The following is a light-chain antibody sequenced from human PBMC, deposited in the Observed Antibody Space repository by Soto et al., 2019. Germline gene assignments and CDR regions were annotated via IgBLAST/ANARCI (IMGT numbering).Light chain of an antibody. CDR1: QNIERW. CDR2: DVS. CDR3: QQFKSGTWT. V-gene: IGKV1-5*01. Sequence: DIQITQSPSTLSASVGDRVTITCRASQNIERWLAWYQQKPGKAPKLLLYDVSSLESGVPSRFSGSGSATEFILTINGXQPDDFATYFCQQFKSGTWTFGQGTKVDTK. J-gene: IGKJ1*01.